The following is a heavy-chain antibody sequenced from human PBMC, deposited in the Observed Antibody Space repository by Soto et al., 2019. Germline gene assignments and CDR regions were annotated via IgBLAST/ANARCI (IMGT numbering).Heavy chain of an antibody. Sequence: PGGSLRLSCAASGFTFNNYAMGWVRQAPGKGLEWVSAITDSGDDTYYIDSVEGRFTISRDNSKSTLYLQMNSLRAEDTAIYYCAKLGSSSWSPHYYFDYWGQGTLVTVSS. J-gene: IGHJ4*02. D-gene: IGHD2-2*01. V-gene: IGHV3-23*01. CDR1: GFTFNNYA. CDR3: AKLGSSSWSPHYYFDY. CDR2: ITDSGDDT.